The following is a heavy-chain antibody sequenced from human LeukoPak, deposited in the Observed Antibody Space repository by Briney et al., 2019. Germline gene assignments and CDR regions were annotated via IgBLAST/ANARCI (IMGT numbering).Heavy chain of an antibody. Sequence: GRSLRLSCAASGFTFSSYGMHWVRQAPGKGLEWVAVIWYDGSSKNYADSVKVRFTISRDNSKNTLYLQMDSLRGEDTAVYYCARRWLNYYYAMDVWGQGTTVTVSS. CDR3: ARRWLNYYYAMDV. J-gene: IGHJ6*02. CDR1: GFTFSSYG. CDR2: IWYDGSSK. D-gene: IGHD5-12*01. V-gene: IGHV3-33*01.